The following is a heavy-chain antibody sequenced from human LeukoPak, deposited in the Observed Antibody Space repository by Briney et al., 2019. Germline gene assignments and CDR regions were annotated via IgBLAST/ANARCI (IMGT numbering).Heavy chain of an antibody. J-gene: IGHJ4*02. D-gene: IGHD3-3*01. Sequence: PGGSLRLSCAASGFTFDDYAMHWVRQAPGKGLEWVSGISWNSGSIGYADSVKGRFTISRGNAKNSLYLQMNSLRAEDTALYYCAKDGDFWSGYVTPYYFDYWGQGTLVTVSS. CDR1: GFTFDDYA. CDR3: AKDGDFWSGYVTPYYFDY. V-gene: IGHV3-9*01. CDR2: ISWNSGSI.